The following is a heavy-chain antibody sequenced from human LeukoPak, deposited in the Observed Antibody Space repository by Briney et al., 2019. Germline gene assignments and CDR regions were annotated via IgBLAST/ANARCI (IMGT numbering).Heavy chain of an antibody. D-gene: IGHD2-15*01. V-gene: IGHV1-2*02. CDR3: AREEPCSGGSCATLGYFDY. J-gene: IGHJ4*02. CDR1: GYTFTGYY. Sequence: ASVKVSCKASGYTFTGYYMHWVREAPGQGLEWMGWINPNSGGTNYAQKFQGKVTMTRDTSISTAYMELSRLRSDDTAVYYCAREEPCSGGSCATLGYFDYWGQGTLVTVSS. CDR2: INPNSGGT.